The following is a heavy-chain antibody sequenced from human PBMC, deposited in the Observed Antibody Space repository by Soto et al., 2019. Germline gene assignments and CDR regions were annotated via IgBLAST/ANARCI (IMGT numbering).Heavy chain of an antibody. Sequence: EVQLVESGGGLVQPGESLRLSCAASGFTFSSYWMHWVRQAPGKGLVWVSRLNSDGSDTTYADSVKGRFTISRDNVKNTLYLQMNSLRAEDTAVYFCARDTQLWRLDSWGPGTLVTVSS. J-gene: IGHJ4*02. CDR3: ARDTQLWRLDS. V-gene: IGHV3-74*01. D-gene: IGHD5-18*01. CDR2: LNSDGSDT. CDR1: GFTFSSYW.